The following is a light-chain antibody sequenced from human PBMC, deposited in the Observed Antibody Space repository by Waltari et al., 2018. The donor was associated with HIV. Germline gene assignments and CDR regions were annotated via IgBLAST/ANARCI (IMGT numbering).Light chain of an antibody. CDR1: SSALGAYHF. Sequence: QSALTQPPSASGSPGQSVAISCTGTSSALGAYHFVSWYQQQPGSAPKLIIFEVTKRPTGVPARFSGSKSGNTASLTVSGLLPEDDADYYCSSYAGSNRFVVFGGGTRLTVL. CDR2: EVT. V-gene: IGLV2-8*01. CDR3: SSYAGSNRFVV. J-gene: IGLJ2*01.